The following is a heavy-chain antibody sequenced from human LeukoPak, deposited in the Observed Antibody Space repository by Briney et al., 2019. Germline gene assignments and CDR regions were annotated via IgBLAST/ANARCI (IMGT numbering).Heavy chain of an antibody. CDR2: IWFDGGDK. Sequence: PGGSLRLSCVASGFTFSSYGMHWVRQAPGKGLEWITVIWFDGGDKYYAESVKGRFTISRDTSKNTLSLQMNSLRGDDTAVYYCVRLGSGWSMDYWGQGTLVTVSS. D-gene: IGHD6-19*01. CDR1: GFTFSSYG. CDR3: VRLGSGWSMDY. J-gene: IGHJ4*02. V-gene: IGHV3-33*01.